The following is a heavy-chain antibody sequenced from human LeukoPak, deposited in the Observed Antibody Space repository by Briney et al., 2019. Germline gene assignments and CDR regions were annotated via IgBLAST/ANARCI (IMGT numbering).Heavy chain of an antibody. J-gene: IGHJ6*03. CDR3: ARDSYERGYSGYDVDYYYYYMDV. Sequence: ASVKVSCKASGGTFSSYAISWVRQAPGQGLEWMGGIIPIFGTANYAQKFQGRVTITADESTSTAYMELSSLRSEDTAVYYCARDSYERGYSGYDVDYYYYYMDVWGKGTTVTISS. D-gene: IGHD5-12*01. V-gene: IGHV1-69*13. CDR1: GGTFSSYA. CDR2: IIPIFGTA.